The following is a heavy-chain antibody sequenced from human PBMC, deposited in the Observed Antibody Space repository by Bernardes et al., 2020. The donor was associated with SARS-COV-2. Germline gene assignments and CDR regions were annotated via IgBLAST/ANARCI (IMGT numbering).Heavy chain of an antibody. D-gene: IGHD2-8*01. CDR1: CGSIYSYY. CDR3: AREASCTNGVCLGNWFDP. CDR2: IFNSGRT. J-gene: IGHJ5*02. V-gene: IGHV4-59*01. Sequence: SETLSLTCTVSCGSIYSYYWAWIRQPPGKGLEWIGYIFNSGRTNFNPSLKSRVTISVDTSKNQFSLKLRSVTAADTAVYYCAREASCTNGVCLGNWFDPWGQGTLVTVSS.